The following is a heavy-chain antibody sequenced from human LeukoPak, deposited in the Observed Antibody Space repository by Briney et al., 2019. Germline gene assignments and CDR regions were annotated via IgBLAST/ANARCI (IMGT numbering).Heavy chain of an antibody. Sequence: GASVKVSCKASGYTFTSYGISWVRQAPGQGLEWMGWISAYNGNTNYAQKVQGRVTMTTETSTSTAYMELRSLRSDDTAVYYCARDRYYYESSSYYSTFFDYWGQGTLVTVSS. CDR1: GYTFTSYG. CDR3: ARDRYYYESSSYYSTFFDY. D-gene: IGHD3-22*01. CDR2: ISAYNGNT. V-gene: IGHV1-18*01. J-gene: IGHJ4*02.